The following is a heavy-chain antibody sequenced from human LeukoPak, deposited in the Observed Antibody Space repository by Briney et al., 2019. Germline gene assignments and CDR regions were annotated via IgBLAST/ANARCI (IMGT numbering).Heavy chain of an antibody. V-gene: IGHV4-59*01. CDR1: GGSSSSYY. J-gene: IGHJ4*02. CDR2: IYYSGST. Sequence: SETLSLTCTVSGGSSSSYYWSWIRQPPGKGLEWIGYIYYSGSTNYNPSLKSRVTISVDTSKNQFSLKLSSVTAADTAVYYCARTRLTTVTTPFDYWGQGTLVTVSS. D-gene: IGHD4-11*01. CDR3: ARTRLTTVTTPFDY.